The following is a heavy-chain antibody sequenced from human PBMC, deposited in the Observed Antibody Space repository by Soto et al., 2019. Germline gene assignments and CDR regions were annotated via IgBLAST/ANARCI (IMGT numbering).Heavy chain of an antibody. D-gene: IGHD3-10*01. CDR1: GGSISSYY. CDR2: IYYSGST. J-gene: IGHJ5*02. CDR3: ARYGSGSSVWFDP. Sequence: LSLTCTVSGGSISSYYWSWIRQPPGKGLEWIGYIYYSGSTNYNPSLKSRVTISVDTSKNQFSLKLSSVTAADTAVYYCARYGSGSSVWFDPWGQGTLVTSXQ. V-gene: IGHV4-59*01.